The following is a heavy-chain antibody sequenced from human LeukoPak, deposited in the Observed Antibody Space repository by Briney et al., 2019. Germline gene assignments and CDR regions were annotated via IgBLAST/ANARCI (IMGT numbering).Heavy chain of an antibody. CDR2: IYYSGST. J-gene: IGHJ5*01. CDR3: ARDLSGRYGNWFDS. CDR1: GGSISSGDYY. V-gene: IGHV4-30-4*08. Sequence: SQTLSLTCTVSGGSISSGDYYWSWIRQPPGKGLEWIGYIYYSGSTYYNPSLKSRVTMSVDTSKSQFSLQLSSVTAADTAIYFCARDLSGRYGNWFDSWGQGNLVIVSS. D-gene: IGHD1-26*01.